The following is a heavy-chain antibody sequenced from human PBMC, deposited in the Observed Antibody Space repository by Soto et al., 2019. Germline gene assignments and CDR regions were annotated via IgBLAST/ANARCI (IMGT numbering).Heavy chain of an antibody. V-gene: IGHV3-15*01. D-gene: IGHD3-9*01. Sequence: EVQLVESGGGLVKSGGSLRLSCAASGLTFNNAWMSWVRQAPGKGLEWVGRSRSNADGGTAVYAAPVKGRFTISRDDSKNTLYLQMNSLKTEDTAVYYCTTDSRPYYDIWTGLDSWGQGTLVTVSS. J-gene: IGHJ4*02. CDR3: TTDSRPYYDIWTGLDS. CDR2: SRSNADGGTA. CDR1: GLTFNNAW.